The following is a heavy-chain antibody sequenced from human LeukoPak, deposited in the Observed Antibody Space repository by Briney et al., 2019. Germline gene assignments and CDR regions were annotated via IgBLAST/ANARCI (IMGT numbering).Heavy chain of an antibody. J-gene: IGHJ5*02. CDR2: INHSGST. D-gene: IGHD5/OR15-5a*01. CDR3: ARCLQSPYSPYNWFDP. V-gene: IGHV4-34*01. CDR1: GGSFSGYY. Sequence: SETLSLTCAVYGGSFSGYYWSWIRQPPGKGLEWIGEINHSGSTNYNPSLKSRVTISVDTSKNQFSLKLSSVTAEDTAVYYCARCLQSPYSPYNWFDPWGQGTLVTVSS.